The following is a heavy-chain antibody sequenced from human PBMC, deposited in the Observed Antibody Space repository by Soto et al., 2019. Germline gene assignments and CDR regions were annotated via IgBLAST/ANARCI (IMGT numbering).Heavy chain of an antibody. Sequence: QMQLVQSGAEVKKTGSSVKVSCKASGYTFTFRYLHWVRQAPGQALEWMGWITPFKSDTNYAQKFQDRVTITRDMSVSTAYMELSNLRSDDTAMYYCARSPFAGSDAFDIWGQGTMVTVSS. CDR2: ITPFKSDT. J-gene: IGHJ3*02. CDR1: GYTFTFRY. CDR3: ARSPFAGSDAFDI. V-gene: IGHV1-45*02. D-gene: IGHD1-1*01.